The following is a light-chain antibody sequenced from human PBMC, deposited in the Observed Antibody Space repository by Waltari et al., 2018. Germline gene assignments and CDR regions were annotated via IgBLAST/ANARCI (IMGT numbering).Light chain of an antibody. Sequence: VLTQSPGTLSLSPGETAPLSCRASQRISKYLVWYQQRPGHAPRLLIYAASTRATGVPDRFSGSGYGTDFTLTISRLEPEDFAVYYCQNHERLPATFGQGTKVEIK. CDR1: QRISKY. CDR3: QNHERLPAT. J-gene: IGKJ1*01. V-gene: IGKV3-20*01. CDR2: AAS.